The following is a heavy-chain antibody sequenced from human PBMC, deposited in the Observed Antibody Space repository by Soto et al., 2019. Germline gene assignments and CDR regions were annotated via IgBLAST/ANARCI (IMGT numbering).Heavy chain of an antibody. J-gene: IGHJ6*02. CDR2: ISHDGSNK. Sequence: PGGSLRLSCAASVSTFSPYAMHWVRQAPGKGLEWVAVISHDGSNKYYADSVKGRFTISRDNSKNALYLQMTSLRAEDTAVYHCAKDPTTGEQDGSYFYFYGMDVWGQGTTVTVSS. V-gene: IGHV3-30*18. CDR1: VSTFSPYA. CDR3: AKDPTTGEQDGSYFYFYGMDV. D-gene: IGHD2-8*02.